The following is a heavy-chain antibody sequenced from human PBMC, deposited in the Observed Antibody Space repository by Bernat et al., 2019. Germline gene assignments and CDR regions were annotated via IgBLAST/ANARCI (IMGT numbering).Heavy chain of an antibody. CDR1: GFTFSTYA. CDR2: ISGSGVST. V-gene: IGHV3-23*04. CDR3: AKGSTAAVGLFDS. J-gene: IGHJ4*02. D-gene: IGHD6-13*01. Sequence: EVQLVESGGDLVQPGGSLRLSCAASGFTFSTYAMSWIRQAPGKGLEWVSTISGSGVSTYYAGSVKGRFTISRDNSKNTLYLQMNSLRAEDTALYYCAKGSTAAVGLFDSWGQGTLVTVSS.